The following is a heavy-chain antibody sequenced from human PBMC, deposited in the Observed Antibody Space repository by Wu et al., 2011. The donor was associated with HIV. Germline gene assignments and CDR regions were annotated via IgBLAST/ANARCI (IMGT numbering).Heavy chain of an antibody. CDR2: STAYNGDI. CDR3: ARELFGDYRTAWNWFDP. D-gene: IGHD2-8*02. CDR1: GFPFAKHG. Sequence: QVQLVQSGPEVKKPGASVKVSCKASGFPFAKHGVSWVRQAPGQGLEWIGWSTAYNGDIKYAEKFQGRVTLTTDTSTSTAYMEVRSLRSDDTAIYYCARELFGDYRTAWNWFDPWGQGTLVIVSS. J-gene: IGHJ5*02. V-gene: IGHV1-18*01.